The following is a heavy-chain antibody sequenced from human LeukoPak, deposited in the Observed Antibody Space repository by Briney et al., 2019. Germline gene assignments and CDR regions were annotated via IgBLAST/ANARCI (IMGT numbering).Heavy chain of an antibody. V-gene: IGHV1-69*06. CDR2: IIPIFGTA. D-gene: IGHD5-24*01. CDR1: GGTFSSYA. CDR3: ARVRDGYNHNWFDP. Sequence: ASVKVSCKASGGTFSSYAISWVRQAPGQGLEWMGGIIPIFGTANYAQKFQGRVTITADKSTSTAYMELSSLRSEDTAVYYCARVRDGYNHNWFDPWGQGTLVTVSS. J-gene: IGHJ5*02.